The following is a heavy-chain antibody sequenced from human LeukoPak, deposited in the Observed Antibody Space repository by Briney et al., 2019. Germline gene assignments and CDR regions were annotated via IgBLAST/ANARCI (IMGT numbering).Heavy chain of an antibody. CDR1: GYTFTSYY. CDR3: ARATWTDSGSYYYYYYMDV. V-gene: IGHV1-46*03. CDR2: INPSGGST. Sequence: ASVKVSCKASGYTFTSYYMHWVRQAPGQGLEWMGIINPSGGSTSYAQKFQGRVSMTRDTSTSTVYMELSSLRSEDTAVYYCARATWTDSGSYYYYYYMDVWGKGTTVTVSS. D-gene: IGHD1-26*01. J-gene: IGHJ6*03.